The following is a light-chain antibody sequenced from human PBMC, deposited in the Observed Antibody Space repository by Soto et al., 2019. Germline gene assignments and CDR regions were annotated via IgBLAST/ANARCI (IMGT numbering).Light chain of an antibody. CDR1: QSVSSY. Sequence: EIVMTQSPATLSVSPGERATLSCRASQSVSSYLAWYQQKPGQAPRLLIYDASNRATGIPARFSGSGSGTDFPLTISSLEPEDFAVYYCQQRSNWPGTFGQGTKVEIK. J-gene: IGKJ1*01. V-gene: IGKV3-11*01. CDR3: QQRSNWPGT. CDR2: DAS.